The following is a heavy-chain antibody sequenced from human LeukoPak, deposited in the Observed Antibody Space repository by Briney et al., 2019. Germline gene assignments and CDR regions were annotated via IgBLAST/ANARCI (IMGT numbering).Heavy chain of an antibody. J-gene: IGHJ3*02. CDR2: ISSSSSYI. CDR3: ARDSGLSAFDI. D-gene: IGHD3-10*01. CDR1: GFTFSSYS. Sequence: GGSLRLSCAASGFTFSSYSMNWVRQAPGKGLEWDSSISSSSSYIYYADSVKGRFTISRDNAKNSLYLQMNSLRAEDTAVYYCARDSGLSAFDIWGQGTVVTVSS. V-gene: IGHV3-21*01.